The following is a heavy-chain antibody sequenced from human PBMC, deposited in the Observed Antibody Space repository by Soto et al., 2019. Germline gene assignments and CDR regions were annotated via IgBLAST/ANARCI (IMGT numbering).Heavy chain of an antibody. CDR3: AITYYDFDV. CDR1: GFSFSSYD. D-gene: IGHD3-3*01. V-gene: IGHV3-64*01. Sequence: EEQLVQSGGGLVQPGGSLRLSCAASGFSFSSYDLLWVRQAPGKGLEYVSAVSRNGINTYYANSVKGRFTISRDNSKNIMYLQMGTLRADDMAVYYCAITYYDFDVWGKGTTVIVSS. CDR2: VSRNGINT. J-gene: IGHJ6*04.